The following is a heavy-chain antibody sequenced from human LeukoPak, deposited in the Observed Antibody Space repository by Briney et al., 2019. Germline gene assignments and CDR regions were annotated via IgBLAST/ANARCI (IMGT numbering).Heavy chain of an antibody. CDR2: ISGSGRSL. J-gene: IGHJ4*02. Sequence: GGSLRLSCVASGFNSSAYVVSWFRQAPGKGLEWVSSISGSGRSLYYADSIKGRFNISRDNSKNILYLQMDRLRAEDTAIYYCATEVVYWGQGALVTVSS. CDR1: GFNSSAYV. V-gene: IGHV3-23*01. CDR3: ATEVVY.